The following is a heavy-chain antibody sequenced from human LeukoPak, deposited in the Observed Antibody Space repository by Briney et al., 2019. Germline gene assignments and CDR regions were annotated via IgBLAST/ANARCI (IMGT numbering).Heavy chain of an antibody. J-gene: IGHJ4*02. V-gene: IGHV4-4*07. CDR1: GGSISSYY. CDR2: IYTSGST. CDR3: ARSGSGYLRYYFDY. Sequence: SETLSLTCTVSGGSISSYYWSWIRQPAGKGLEWIGRIYTSGSTNYNPSLKSRVTMSVDTSKNQFSLKLSSVTAADTAVYYCARSGSGYLRYYFDYWGQGTLVTVSS. D-gene: IGHD5-12*01.